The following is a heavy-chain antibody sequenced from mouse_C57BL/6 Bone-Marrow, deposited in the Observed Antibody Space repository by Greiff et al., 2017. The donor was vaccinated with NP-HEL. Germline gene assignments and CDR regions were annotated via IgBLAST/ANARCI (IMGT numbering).Heavy chain of an antibody. V-gene: IGHV5-16*01. CDR1: GFTFSDYY. Sequence: EVMLVESEGGLVQPGSSMKLSCTASGFTFSDYYMAWVRQVPEKGLEWVANINYDGSSTYYLDSLKSRFIISRDNAKNILYLQMSSLKSEYTATYYCARGSPGSRGAGYFDVWGTGTTVTVSS. CDR2: INYDGSST. CDR3: ARGSPGSRGAGYFDV. D-gene: IGHD1-1*01. J-gene: IGHJ1*03.